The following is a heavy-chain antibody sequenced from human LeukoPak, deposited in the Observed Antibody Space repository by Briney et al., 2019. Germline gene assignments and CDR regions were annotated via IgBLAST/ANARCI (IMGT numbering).Heavy chain of an antibody. D-gene: IGHD2-2*01. CDR2: INPNSGGT. CDR3: ARVCSSTSCSGAFDI. J-gene: IGHJ3*02. V-gene: IGHV1-2*02. CDR1: GYTFTGYY. Sequence: GASVKVSCKASGYTFTGYYMHWVRQAPGQGLEWMGWINPNSGGTNYAQKFQGRVTMTRDTSISTAYMELSRLRSDDTAVYYCARVCSSTSCSGAFDIWGQGTMVTVSS.